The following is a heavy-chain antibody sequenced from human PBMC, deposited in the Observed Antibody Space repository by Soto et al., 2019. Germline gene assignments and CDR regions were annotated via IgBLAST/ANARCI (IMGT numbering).Heavy chain of an antibody. J-gene: IGHJ6*02. CDR2: ISADSGYT. V-gene: IGHV1-18*01. CDR3: ARDRPPGSLYGMDA. CDR1: GYIFTTYG. Sequence: QIQLVQFGGEVARPGASVTVSCEASGYIFTTYGLSWVRQTPAHGLEWMGWISADSGYTQYAQFFKGRVTMTRDTSRTTGYMTLRDLTSDDTGIYYCARDRPPGSLYGMDAWGQGTAVTVSS.